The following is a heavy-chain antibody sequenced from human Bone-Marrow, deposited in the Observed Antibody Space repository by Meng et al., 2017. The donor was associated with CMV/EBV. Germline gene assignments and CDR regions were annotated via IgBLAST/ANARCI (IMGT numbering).Heavy chain of an antibody. D-gene: IGHD5-24*01. Sequence: SVKVSCKASGGTFSSYAISWVRQAPGQGLEWMGGIIPIFGTANYAQKFQGRVTITTDESTSTAYMELSSLRSEDTAAYYCAREWLQSLYYYGMDVWGQGTTVTVSS. J-gene: IGHJ6*02. CDR2: IIPIFGTA. CDR3: AREWLQSLYYYGMDV. CDR1: GGTFSSYA. V-gene: IGHV1-69*05.